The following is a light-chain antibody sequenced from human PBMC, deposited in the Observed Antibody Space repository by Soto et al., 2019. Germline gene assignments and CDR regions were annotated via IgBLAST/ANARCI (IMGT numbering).Light chain of an antibody. CDR1: QSVSSTY. CDR3: QQYRSSPPTWT. V-gene: IGKV3-20*01. CDR2: SSS. J-gene: IGKJ1*01. Sequence: ELVLTQSPGTLSLSPGDTATLSCRASQSVSSTYLAWYQQRPGQAPRLLIYSSSSRASGIPDRFSGSGSGTDFTLTISRLEPEDFAVYFCQQYRSSPPTWTFGQGTKVEI.